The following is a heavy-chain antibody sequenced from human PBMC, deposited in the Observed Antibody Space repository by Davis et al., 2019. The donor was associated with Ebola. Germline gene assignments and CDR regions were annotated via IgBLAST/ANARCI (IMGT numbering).Heavy chain of an antibody. CDR3: AREPTGNYYYFYGMDV. V-gene: IGHV3-30*02. Sequence: GESLKISCAASGFTFSSYGMHWVRQAPGKGLEWVAFIRYDGSNKYYADSVEGRFTISRDNSKNTLHLQMNSLRVEDTAVYFCAREPTGNYYYFYGMDVWGKGTTVSVSS. CDR1: GFTFSSYG. CDR2: IRYDGSNK. J-gene: IGHJ6*04. D-gene: IGHD4-11*01.